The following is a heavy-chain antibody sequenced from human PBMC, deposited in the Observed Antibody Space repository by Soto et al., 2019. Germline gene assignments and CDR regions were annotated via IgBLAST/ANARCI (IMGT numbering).Heavy chain of an antibody. CDR2: IWDDGSNK. V-gene: IGHV3-33*01. D-gene: IGHD2-8*01. Sequence: QVQLVESGGGVVQPGRSLRLSCAASGFTFSSYGMHWVRQAPGKGLEWVAVIWDDGSNKYYADSVKGRFTISRDNSKNTADLQMNSLRAEDTAVLFCGGGGFGDGTNPLEVWGQGTTVTVSS. CDR3: GGGGFGDGTNPLEV. CDR1: GFTFSSYG. J-gene: IGHJ6*02.